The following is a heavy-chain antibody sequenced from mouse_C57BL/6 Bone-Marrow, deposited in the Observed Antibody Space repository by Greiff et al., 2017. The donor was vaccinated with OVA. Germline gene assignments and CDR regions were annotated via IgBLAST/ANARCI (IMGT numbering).Heavy chain of an antibody. D-gene: IGHD1-1*01. CDR3: ARLLGDY. CDR1: FYTFTISW. CDR2: INPSNGGT. Sequence: SFNLSFNSSFYTFTISWIHLVKQSPGQGLEWIGDINPSNGGTNYNEKFKSKATLTVDKSSSTAYMHLSSLTSEDSAVYYCARLLGDYWGQGTTLTVSS. V-gene: IGHV1-53*01. J-gene: IGHJ2*01.